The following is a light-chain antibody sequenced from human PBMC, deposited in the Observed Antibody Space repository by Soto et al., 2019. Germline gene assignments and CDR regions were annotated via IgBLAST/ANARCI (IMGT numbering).Light chain of an antibody. CDR1: SSDVGGYDY. CDR2: EVS. V-gene: IGLV2-14*01. J-gene: IGLJ2*01. CDR3: SAYAGSSVL. Sequence: QSALTQPASVSGSPGQSITISCTGTSSDVGGYDYVSWYQHYPDKAPKLMIFEVSNRPSGVSNRFSGSTSGNTASLTISGLQTEDEADYYCSAYAGSSVLFGGGTKLTVL.